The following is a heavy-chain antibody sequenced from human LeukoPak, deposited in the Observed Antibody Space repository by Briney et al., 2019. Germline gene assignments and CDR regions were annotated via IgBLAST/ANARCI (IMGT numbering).Heavy chain of an antibody. D-gene: IGHD6-13*01. V-gene: IGHV4-59*01. CDR2: IYYSGGT. CDR1: GGSISSYY. J-gene: IGHJ5*02. Sequence: PSETLSLTCTVSGGSISSYYWSWIRQPPGQGLEWVGYIYYSGGTNYNPSLQSRVTISVDTSKNQFSLKLSSVTAADTAVYYCARDRYSSSWYVPFDPWGQGTLVAVSS. CDR3: ARDRYSSSWYVPFDP.